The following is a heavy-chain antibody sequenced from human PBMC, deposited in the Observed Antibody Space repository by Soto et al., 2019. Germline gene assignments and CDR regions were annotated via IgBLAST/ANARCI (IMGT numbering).Heavy chain of an antibody. Sequence: GASVKVSCKASGYTFTSYYMHWVRQAPGQGLEWMGIINPSGGSTSYAQKFQGRVTMTRDTSTSTVYMELSSLRSEDTAVYYCARDLPPSIAAAGTGAFDIWGQGTMVTVS. CDR3: ARDLPPSIAAAGTGAFDI. D-gene: IGHD6-13*01. CDR1: GYTFTSYY. CDR2: INPSGGST. J-gene: IGHJ3*02. V-gene: IGHV1-46*01.